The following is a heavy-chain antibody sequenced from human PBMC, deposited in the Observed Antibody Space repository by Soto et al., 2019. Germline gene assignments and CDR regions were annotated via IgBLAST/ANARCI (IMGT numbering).Heavy chain of an antibody. D-gene: IGHD4-17*01. J-gene: IGHJ4*02. CDR2: ISAYNGNT. CDR3: ARDVPTVTTGGPDY. CDR1: GYTFTSYG. V-gene: IGHV1-18*01. Sequence: QVQLVQSGADLKKPGASVTVSCKASGYTFTSYGISWVRQAPGQGLEWMGWISAYNGNTNYAQKCQGRVTMTTDTSTSTAYMELRSLRSDDTAVYYCARDVPTVTTGGPDYWGQGTLVTVSS.